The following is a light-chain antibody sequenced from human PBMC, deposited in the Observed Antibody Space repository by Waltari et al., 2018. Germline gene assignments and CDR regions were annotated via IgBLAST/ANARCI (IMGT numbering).Light chain of an antibody. CDR2: YYSDSSK. Sequence: QPVLTQPTSLSASPGASVRLTCTLRSAISVDGYNIHWYQQTPRSPPRYLLQYYSDSSKGQGSGVPSRFSGSKDASANAGILLVSGFQSEDEADYYCATWHSNLWVFGGGTRLTVL. CDR1: SAISVDGYN. J-gene: IGLJ3*02. CDR3: ATWHSNLWV. V-gene: IGLV5-37*01.